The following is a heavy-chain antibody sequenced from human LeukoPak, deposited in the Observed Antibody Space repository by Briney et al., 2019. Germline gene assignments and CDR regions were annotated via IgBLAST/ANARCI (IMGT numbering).Heavy chain of an antibody. CDR3: ARKVAATPWGAFDI. CDR1: GGSISSGGYY. CDR2: IYYSGST. V-gene: IGHV4-61*08. J-gene: IGHJ3*02. D-gene: IGHD2-15*01. Sequence: SETLSLTCTVSGGSISSGGYYWSWIRQHPGKGLEWIGYIYYSGSTNYNPSLKSRVTISVDTSKNQFSLKLSSVTASDTAVYYCARKVAATPWGAFDIRGQGTMVTVSS.